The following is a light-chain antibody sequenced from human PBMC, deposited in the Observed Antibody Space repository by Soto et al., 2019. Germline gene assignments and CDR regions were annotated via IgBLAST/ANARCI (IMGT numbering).Light chain of an antibody. CDR1: QSVRSTY. Sequence: EIVLTQSPGTLSLSPGERATLSCRASQSVRSTYLAWYQQKPGQAPRLLIYGASSSATGIPDRFSGSGSGKDFTLTISRLEPEDFAVYYCQQYGNSPWTFGQGTKVEIK. J-gene: IGKJ1*01. V-gene: IGKV3-20*01. CDR3: QQYGNSPWT. CDR2: GAS.